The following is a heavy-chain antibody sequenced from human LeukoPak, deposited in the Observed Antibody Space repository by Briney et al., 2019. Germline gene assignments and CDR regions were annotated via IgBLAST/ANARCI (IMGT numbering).Heavy chain of an antibody. Sequence: PSETLSLTCAVYGGSFSGYYWSWIRQPPGKGLEWIGEINHSGSTNYNPSLKSRVTISVDTSKNQFFLKLSSVTAADTAVYYCARTLGLPTVTTFYMDVWGKGTTVTISS. J-gene: IGHJ6*03. V-gene: IGHV4-34*01. CDR2: INHSGST. CDR3: ARTLGLPTVTTFYMDV. D-gene: IGHD4-17*01. CDR1: GGSFSGYY.